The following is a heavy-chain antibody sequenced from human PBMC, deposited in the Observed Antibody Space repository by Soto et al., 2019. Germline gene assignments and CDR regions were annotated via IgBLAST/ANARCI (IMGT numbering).Heavy chain of an antibody. J-gene: IGHJ4*02. CDR1: GFTFSSYA. V-gene: IGHV3-30-3*01. D-gene: IGHD3-9*01. Sequence: PGGSLRLSCAASGFTFSSYAMHWVRQAPGKGLEWVAVISYDGSNKYYADSVKGRFTISRDNSKNTLYLQMNSLRAEDTAVYYCARDYSFLTGPQTEFDYWGQGTLVTVSS. CDR3: ARDYSFLTGPQTEFDY. CDR2: ISYDGSNK.